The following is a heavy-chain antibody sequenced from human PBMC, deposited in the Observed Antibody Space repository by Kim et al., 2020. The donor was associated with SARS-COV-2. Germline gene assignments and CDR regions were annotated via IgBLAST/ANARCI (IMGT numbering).Heavy chain of an antibody. CDR3: ARDQVGSGSYLHNYYYYGMDV. Sequence: GGSLRLSCAASGFTFSSYGMHWVRQAPGKGLEWVAVIWYDGSNKYYADSVKGRFTISRDNSKNTLYLQMNSLRAEDTAVYYCARDQVGSGSYLHNYYYYGMDVWGRGTTVTVS. J-gene: IGHJ6*02. CDR1: GFTFSSYG. CDR2: IWYDGSNK. V-gene: IGHV3-33*01. D-gene: IGHD3-10*01.